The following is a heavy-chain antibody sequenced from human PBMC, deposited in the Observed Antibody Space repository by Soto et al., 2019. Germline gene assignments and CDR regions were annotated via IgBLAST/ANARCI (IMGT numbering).Heavy chain of an antibody. CDR2: ISTYNGDT. Sequence: ASVKVSCKASGYTFTSYGISWVRQAPGQGLEWMGWISTYNGDTNYAQKLQGRVTMTTDTSTSTAYMELRSLRSDDTAVYYCARVGVDFWSAYYGYYFDYWGQGTPVTVSS. J-gene: IGHJ4*02. CDR1: GYTFTSYG. V-gene: IGHV1-18*01. CDR3: ARVGVDFWSAYYGYYFDY. D-gene: IGHD3-3*01.